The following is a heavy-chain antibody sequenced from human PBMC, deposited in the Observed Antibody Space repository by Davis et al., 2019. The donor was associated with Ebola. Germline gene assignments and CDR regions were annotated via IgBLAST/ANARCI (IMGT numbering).Heavy chain of an antibody. CDR1: GFTFSSYA. V-gene: IGHV3-23*01. D-gene: IGHD3-22*01. CDR2: ISGSGGST. J-gene: IGHJ4*02. Sequence: PGGSLRLSCAASGFTFSSYAMSWVRQAPGKGLEWVSAISGSGGSTYYADSVKGRFTISRDNSKNTLYLQMNSLRAEDTAVYYCAKAPEYYDSSGLGFDYWGQGTLVTVSS. CDR3: AKAPEYYDSSGLGFDY.